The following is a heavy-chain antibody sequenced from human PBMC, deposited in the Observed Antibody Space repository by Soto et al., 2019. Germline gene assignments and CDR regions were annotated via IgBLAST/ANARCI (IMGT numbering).Heavy chain of an antibody. CDR3: ARDGYPREYYGMDV. CDR1: GFTFSSYG. Sequence: GGSLRLSCAASGFTFSSYGMHWVRQAPGKGLEWVAVIWYDGSNKYYADSVKGRFTISRDNSKNTLYLQMNSLRAEDTAVYYCARDGYPREYYGMDVWGQGTTVTVSS. J-gene: IGHJ6*02. CDR2: IWYDGSNK. V-gene: IGHV3-33*01. D-gene: IGHD3-22*01.